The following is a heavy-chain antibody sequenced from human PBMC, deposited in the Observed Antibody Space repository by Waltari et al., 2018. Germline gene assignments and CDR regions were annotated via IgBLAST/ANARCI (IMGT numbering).Heavy chain of an antibody. J-gene: IGHJ4*02. CDR3: ARLQTRVVTPY. CDR1: GYTFTSYY. CDR2: INPNSGGT. D-gene: IGHD3-3*01. Sequence: QLQLVQSGAEVKKTGASVKVSCNESGYTFTSYYLHLVRQAPGQGLEWMGWINPNSGGTNYAQKFQGRVTMTRDTSISTAYMELSRLRSDDTAVYYCARLQTRVVTPYWGQGTLVTVSS. V-gene: IGHV1-2*02.